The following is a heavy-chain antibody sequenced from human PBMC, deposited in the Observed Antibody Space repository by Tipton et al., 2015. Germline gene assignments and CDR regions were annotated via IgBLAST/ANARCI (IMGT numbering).Heavy chain of an antibody. CDR1: GDAISSHY. Sequence: TLSLTCTVSGDAISSHYWSWIRQPPGKGLEWIGNIYYSGSTNYNPSLKSRVTISVDTSKNQFSLKLSSVTAVDTAVYFCARDGRYDILTGHSHQYGMDVWGQGTTVTVSS. CDR2: IYYSGST. J-gene: IGHJ6*02. CDR3: ARDGRYDILTGHSHQYGMDV. V-gene: IGHV4-59*11. D-gene: IGHD3-9*01.